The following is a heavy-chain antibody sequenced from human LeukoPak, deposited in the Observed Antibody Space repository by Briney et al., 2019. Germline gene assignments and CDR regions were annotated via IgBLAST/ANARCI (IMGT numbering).Heavy chain of an antibody. V-gene: IGHV1-69*04. Sequence: GASVKVSCKASGGTFSSYAISWVRQAPGQGLEWMGRIIPILGIANYAQKFQGRVTITADKSTSTAYMELSSLRSEDTAVYYCARGRGIAAAGPIDWGQGTLVTVSS. J-gene: IGHJ4*02. CDR2: IIPILGIA. CDR3: ARGRGIAAAGPID. CDR1: GGTFSSYA. D-gene: IGHD6-13*01.